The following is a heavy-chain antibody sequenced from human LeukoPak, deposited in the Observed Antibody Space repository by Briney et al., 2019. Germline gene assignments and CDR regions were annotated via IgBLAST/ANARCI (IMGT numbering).Heavy chain of an antibody. CDR3: ARGGSGRAIDY. J-gene: IGHJ4*02. CDR2: INHSGST. V-gene: IGHV4-39*07. D-gene: IGHD3-10*01. CDR1: GGSISSSSYY. Sequence: SETLSLTCTVSGGSISSSSYYWGWIRQPPGKGLEWIGEINHSGSTNYNPSLKSRVTISVDTSKNQFSLKLSSVTAADTAVYYSARGGSGRAIDYWGQGTLVTVSS.